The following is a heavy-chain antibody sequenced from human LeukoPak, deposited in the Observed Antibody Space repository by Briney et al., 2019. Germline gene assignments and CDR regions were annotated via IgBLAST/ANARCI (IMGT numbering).Heavy chain of an antibody. CDR3: AREDNGGSYY. D-gene: IGHD1-26*01. V-gene: IGHV4-61*02. J-gene: IGHJ4*02. CDR2: IYTSGST. CDR1: GGSIRSGTHY. Sequence: PSETLSLTCTVSGGSIRSGTHYWSWIRQTPGKGLEWIGRIYTSGSTNYNPSLKSRVTMSVDTSKNQFSLKLSSVTAADTAVYYCAREDNGGSYYWGQGTLVTASS.